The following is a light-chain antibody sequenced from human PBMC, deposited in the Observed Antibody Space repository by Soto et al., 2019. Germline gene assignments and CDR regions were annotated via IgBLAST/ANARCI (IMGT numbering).Light chain of an antibody. V-gene: IGKV3-20*01. J-gene: IGKJ3*01. CDR3: QQYGSSPFT. CDR2: AAS. Sequence: EIVLTQSPGTLSLSPGERATLSCRASQSVTNSYLAWYQQKPGQAPRLLIYAASSRATAIPDRFSGSASGTDFTLTISRLEPEDFAVYYCQQYGSSPFTFGPGTKVDIK. CDR1: QSVTNSY.